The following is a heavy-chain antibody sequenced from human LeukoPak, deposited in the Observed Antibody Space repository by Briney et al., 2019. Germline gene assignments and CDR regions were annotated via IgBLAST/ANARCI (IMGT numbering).Heavy chain of an antibody. CDR1: GYTFTSYY. V-gene: IGHV1-46*01. Sequence: ASVKVSCKASGYTFTSYYMHWVRQAPGQGLEWMGIINPSGGSTSYAQKFQDRVTMTRDMSTSTVYMELSSLRSEDTAVYYCARYAIVVEAFDYWGQGTLVTVSS. CDR3: ARYAIVVEAFDY. D-gene: IGHD2-2*01. CDR2: INPSGGST. J-gene: IGHJ4*02.